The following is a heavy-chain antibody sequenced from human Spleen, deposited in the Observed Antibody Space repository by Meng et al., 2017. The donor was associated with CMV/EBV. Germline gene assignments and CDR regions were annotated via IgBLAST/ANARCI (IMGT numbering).Heavy chain of an antibody. V-gene: IGHV1-69*05. CDR1: GGTFSSYA. Sequence: KASGGTFSSYAISWVRQAPGQGLEWMGGIIPIFGTANYAQKFQGRVTITTDESTSTAYMELSSLRSEDTAVYYCASGRNYGSGSYFYWGQGTLVTVS. D-gene: IGHD3-10*01. J-gene: IGHJ4*02. CDR2: IIPIFGTA. CDR3: ASGRNYGSGSYFY.